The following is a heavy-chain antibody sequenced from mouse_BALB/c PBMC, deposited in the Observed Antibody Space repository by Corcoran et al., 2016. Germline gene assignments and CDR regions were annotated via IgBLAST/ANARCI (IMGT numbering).Heavy chain of an antibody. CDR2: ISYDGSN. CDR3: ATLLRPFDY. V-gene: IGHV3-6*02. J-gene: IGHJ2*01. D-gene: IGHD1-2*01. CDR1: GYSITSGYY. Sequence: DVQLQESGPGLVKPSQSLSLTCSVTGYSITSGYYWNWIRQFPGNKLEWMGCISYDGSNNYNPSLKNRISITRDTSKNQFFLKLNSVTTEDTATYYCATLLRPFDYWGQGTTLTVSS.